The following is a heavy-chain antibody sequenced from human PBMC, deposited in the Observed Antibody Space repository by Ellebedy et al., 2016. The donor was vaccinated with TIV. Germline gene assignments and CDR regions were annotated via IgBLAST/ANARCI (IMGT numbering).Heavy chain of an antibody. Sequence: GESLKISXAASGFTFSSYAMSWVRQAPGKGLEWVSAISGSGGSTYYADSVKGRFTISRDNSKNTLYLQMNSLRDEDTAVYYCARTPIVGYYYYYGMDVWGQGTTVTVSS. J-gene: IGHJ6*02. CDR3: ARTPIVGYYYYYGMDV. V-gene: IGHV3-23*01. CDR1: GFTFSSYA. CDR2: ISGSGGST. D-gene: IGHD2-15*01.